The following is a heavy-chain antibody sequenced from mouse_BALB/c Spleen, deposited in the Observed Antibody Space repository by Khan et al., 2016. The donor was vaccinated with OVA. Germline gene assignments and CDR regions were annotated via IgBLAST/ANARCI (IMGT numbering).Heavy chain of an antibody. CDR2: INPYNGGT. V-gene: IGHV1-18*01. Sequence: VQLQQSGPELVKPGASMKISCKASGYSFTGYTMNWVKQSHGKNLEWIGLINPYNGGTSYNQKFKGKATLTVEKSSSTAYMELLSLTSEDSAVYYCARSASYGNYVEAWFAYWGQGTLVTVSA. J-gene: IGHJ3*01. D-gene: IGHD2-10*01. CDR3: ARSASYGNYVEAWFAY. CDR1: GYSFTGYT.